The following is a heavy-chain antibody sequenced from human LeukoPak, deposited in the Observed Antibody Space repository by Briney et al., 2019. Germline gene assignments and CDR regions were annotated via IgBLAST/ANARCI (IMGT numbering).Heavy chain of an antibody. Sequence: GRSRRLSCAASGFTFSSYGMHWVRQAPGKGLEWVAVISYDGSNKYYADSVKGRFTISRDNSKNTLYLQMNSLRAEDTAVYYCARDWELGPWFDPWGQGTLVTVSS. CDR1: GFTFSSYG. CDR2: ISYDGSNK. CDR3: ARDWELGPWFDP. V-gene: IGHV3-30*03. J-gene: IGHJ5*02. D-gene: IGHD1-26*01.